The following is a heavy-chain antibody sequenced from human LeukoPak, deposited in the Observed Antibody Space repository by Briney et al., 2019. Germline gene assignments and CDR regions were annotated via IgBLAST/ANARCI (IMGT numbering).Heavy chain of an antibody. CDR1: GFTFSSYS. V-gene: IGHV3-48*01. D-gene: IGHD4-11*01. Sequence: GGSLRLSCAASGFTFSSYSMNWVRQAPGKGLEWVSHISSSSSTIYYADSVKGRFTISRDNAKNSLYLQMNSLKTEDTAVYYCTTGGPATTARHIFDYWGQGTLVTVSS. CDR2: ISSSSSTI. CDR3: TTGGPATTARHIFDY. J-gene: IGHJ4*02.